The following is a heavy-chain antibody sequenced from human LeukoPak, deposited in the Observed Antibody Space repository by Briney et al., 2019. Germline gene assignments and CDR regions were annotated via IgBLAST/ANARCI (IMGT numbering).Heavy chain of an antibody. D-gene: IGHD5-18*01. J-gene: IGHJ4*02. CDR2: TYYRSKWYN. CDR3: ARHEPGEWIHRRESVFDY. Sequence: SQTLSLTCAISRDSVSSNSAAWNWIRQSPSRGLEWLGRTYYRSKWYNDYAVSVKSRITINPDTSKNQFSLKLSSVTAADTAVYYCARHEPGEWIHRRESVFDYWGQGTLVTVSS. V-gene: IGHV6-1*01. CDR1: RDSVSSNSAA.